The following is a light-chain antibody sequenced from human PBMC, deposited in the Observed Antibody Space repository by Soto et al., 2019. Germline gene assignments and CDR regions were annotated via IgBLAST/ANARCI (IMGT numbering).Light chain of an antibody. CDR1: QSVSIK. Sequence: EIVWTQSPGTLSLSPGERATLSCRASQSVSIKLAWYQQKPGQAPRLLIYDTSTRATGIPARFSGSGSGTDFTLTISSLEPEDFAVYYCQQRSNWKITFGQGTRLEIK. CDR3: QQRSNWKIT. J-gene: IGKJ5*01. V-gene: IGKV3-11*01. CDR2: DTS.